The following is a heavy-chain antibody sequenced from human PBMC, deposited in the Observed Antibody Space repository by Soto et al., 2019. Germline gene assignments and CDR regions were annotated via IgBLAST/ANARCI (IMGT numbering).Heavy chain of an antibody. D-gene: IGHD2-15*01. V-gene: IGHV1-69*13. CDR3: ASGRAAASLYYCDY. CDR2: IIPIFGTA. J-gene: IGHJ4*02. CDR1: VGTFSSYA. Sequence: GASVKVSCKASVGTFSSYAISWVRQAPGQGLEWMGGIIPIFGTANYAQKFQGRVTITADESTSTAYMELSSLRSEDTAVYYCASGRAAASLYYCDYWGQGTLVTVSS.